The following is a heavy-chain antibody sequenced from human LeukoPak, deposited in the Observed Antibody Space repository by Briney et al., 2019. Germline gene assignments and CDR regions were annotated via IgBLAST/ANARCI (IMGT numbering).Heavy chain of an antibody. D-gene: IGHD5-18*01. V-gene: IGHV4-38-2*01. CDR1: GYSISSGYY. CDR3: ARTYSYGLSFDY. CDR2: IYHSGST. J-gene: IGHJ4*02. Sequence: EPSETLSLTCAVSGYSISSGYYWGWIRQPPGKGLEWIGSIYHSGSTYYNPSLKSRATISVDTSKNQFSLKLSSVTAANTAVYYCARTYSYGLSFDYWGQGTLVTVSS.